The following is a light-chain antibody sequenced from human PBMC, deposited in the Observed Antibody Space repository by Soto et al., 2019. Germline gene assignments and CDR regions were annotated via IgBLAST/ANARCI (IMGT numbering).Light chain of an antibody. Sequence: EIVLTQSPATLSLSPGERATLSCRASQSVTSYLAWYQQKPGQAPRLLIYGASNRATGIPARFSAFGSRTDFTLTISSLEPEDFAVYYCQQRGNWPFTFGPGTKVDLK. J-gene: IGKJ3*01. V-gene: IGKV3-11*01. CDR2: GAS. CDR3: QQRGNWPFT. CDR1: QSVTSY.